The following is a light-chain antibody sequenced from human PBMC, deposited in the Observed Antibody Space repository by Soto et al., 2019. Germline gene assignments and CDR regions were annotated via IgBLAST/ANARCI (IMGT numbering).Light chain of an antibody. CDR1: SGDVGGYDY. Sequence: QSALTQPASVSGSPGQSITISCTGTSGDVGGYDYVSWYQQHPGKAPKLMIYEVSNRPSGVSNRFSGSKSGNTASLTISGLQAEDEADYYCSSHTSGSTYVFGTGTKVNVL. J-gene: IGLJ1*01. CDR2: EVS. CDR3: SSHTSGSTYV. V-gene: IGLV2-14*01.